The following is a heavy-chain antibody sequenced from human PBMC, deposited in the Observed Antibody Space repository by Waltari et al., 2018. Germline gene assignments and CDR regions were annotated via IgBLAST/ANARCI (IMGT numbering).Heavy chain of an antibody. V-gene: IGHV3-21*01. CDR3: ARDAGYSYGYAFDI. CDR2: ISIVSSYI. Sequence: EVQLVESGGGLVKPGGSLRLSCAASGFTFSSYSMNWVSQAPGKGLELVASISIVSSYIYYADSVKGRFTISRDNAKNSLYLQMNSLRAEDTAVYYCARDAGYSYGYAFDIWGQGTMVTVSS. D-gene: IGHD5-18*01. CDR1: GFTFSSYS. J-gene: IGHJ3*02.